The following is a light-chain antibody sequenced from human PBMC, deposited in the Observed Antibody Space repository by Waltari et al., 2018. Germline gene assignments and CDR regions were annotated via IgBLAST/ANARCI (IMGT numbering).Light chain of an antibody. CDR3: SSYTSSSTYV. J-gene: IGLJ1*01. V-gene: IGLV2-14*01. CDR1: SSDVGAYNY. Sequence: QSALTQPASVSGPPGQSITISCPGPSSDVGAYNYVSWYQQHPGKAPKLMINEVSNRPSGFSNRFSGSKSGNTASLTISGLQAEDEADYYCSSYTSSSTYVFGTGTKVTVL. CDR2: EVS.